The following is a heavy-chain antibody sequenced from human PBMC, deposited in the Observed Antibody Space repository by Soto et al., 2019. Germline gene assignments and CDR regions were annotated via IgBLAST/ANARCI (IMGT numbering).Heavy chain of an antibody. Sequence: EVLLVESGGGLVQPGGSLKLSCAASGFTFSGSAMHWVRQTSGKGLEWVGRIRTKANDYATVYSASVKGRFTISRDDSKNTAYLQMSSLRPEDTALYYCTPTVTLRGFDYWGQGTLVTVSS. CDR2: IRTKANDYAT. CDR3: TPTVTLRGFDY. V-gene: IGHV3-73*02. CDR1: GFTFSGSA. D-gene: IGHD4-17*01. J-gene: IGHJ4*02.